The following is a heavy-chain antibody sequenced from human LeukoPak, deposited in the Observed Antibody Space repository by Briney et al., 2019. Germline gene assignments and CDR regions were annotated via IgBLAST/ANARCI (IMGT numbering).Heavy chain of an antibody. CDR2: INHSGST. J-gene: IGHJ4*02. Sequence: SETLSLTCAVYGGSFSGYYWSWIRQPPGKGLGWIGEINHSGSTNYNPSLKSRVTISVDTSKNQFSLKLSSVTAADTAVYYCARGLAGYYENYWGQGTLVTVSS. CDR3: ARGLAGYYENY. V-gene: IGHV4-34*01. CDR1: GGSFSGYY. D-gene: IGHD3-9*01.